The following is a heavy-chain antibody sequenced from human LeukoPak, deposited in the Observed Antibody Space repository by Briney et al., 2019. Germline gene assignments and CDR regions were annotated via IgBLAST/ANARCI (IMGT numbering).Heavy chain of an antibody. CDR2: IKPDGSEK. CDR1: GFTFSDYW. CDR3: ARARIDY. Sequence: GGSLRLSCAASGFTFSDYWMTWVRQAPGKGLEWVANIKPDGSEKYYADSLKGRFTISRDNAKNSLYLQMNSLSAEDTAVYYCARARIDYWGQGTLVTVSS. D-gene: IGHD1-14*01. J-gene: IGHJ4*02. V-gene: IGHV3-7*01.